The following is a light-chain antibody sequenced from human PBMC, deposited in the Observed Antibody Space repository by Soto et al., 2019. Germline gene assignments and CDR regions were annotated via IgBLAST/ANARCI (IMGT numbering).Light chain of an antibody. Sequence: DILLTQSPSFLSASVGDRVTITCRASQGISSSWAWYQQKPGKAPKLLIYAASTLQSGVPSRFSGSGSGTEFTLTISSLQPEDFATFYCQQFLIYPFTFGPGTKVDIK. CDR2: AAS. V-gene: IGKV1-9*01. J-gene: IGKJ3*01. CDR3: QQFLIYPFT. CDR1: QGISSS.